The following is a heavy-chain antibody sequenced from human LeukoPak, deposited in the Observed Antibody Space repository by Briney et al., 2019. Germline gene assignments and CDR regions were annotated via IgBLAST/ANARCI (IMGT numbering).Heavy chain of an antibody. J-gene: IGHJ2*01. CDR2: INSNRGDT. CDR1: GYTFIGHY. Sequence: ASVKVSCKASGYTFIGHYIHWVRQAPGQGLEWMGWINSNRGDTDYAQKFQGRVTMTRDTSISTAYMEVNRLTSDDTAVYYCARDVTGDQSWFFDLWGRGTLVTVSS. V-gene: IGHV1-2*02. CDR3: ARDVTGDQSWFFDL. D-gene: IGHD7-27*01.